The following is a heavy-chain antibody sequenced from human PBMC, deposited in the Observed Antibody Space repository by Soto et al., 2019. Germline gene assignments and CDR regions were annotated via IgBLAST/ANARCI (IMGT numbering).Heavy chain of an antibody. J-gene: IGHJ6*02. CDR3: ARDCGKGYGMDV. CDR2: ISSRSSTI. Sequence: LRLSCAASGFTFTNYNMNWVRQAPGKGLEWVSYISSRSSTIYYADSVKGRFTISRDNAKNSLFLQMNSLRDEDTAVYYCARDCGKGYGMDVWGQGTTVTVSS. CDR1: GFTFTNYN. V-gene: IGHV3-48*02.